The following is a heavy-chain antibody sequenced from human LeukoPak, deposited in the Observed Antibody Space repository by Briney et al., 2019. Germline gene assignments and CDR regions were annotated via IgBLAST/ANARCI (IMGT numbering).Heavy chain of an antibody. CDR3: TTDYYGSGSYPDVFDI. CDR2: IIMVTDGGTT. Sequence: GGLLRLSCAASGFTFSNAWMSWVRQAPGKGLEWVGRIIMVTDGGTTDYAAPVKGRFTISRDDSKNTLYLQMNSLKTEDTAVYYCTTDYYGSGSYPDVFDIWGRGTMVTVSS. V-gene: IGHV3-15*01. J-gene: IGHJ3*02. CDR1: GFTFSNAW. D-gene: IGHD3-10*01.